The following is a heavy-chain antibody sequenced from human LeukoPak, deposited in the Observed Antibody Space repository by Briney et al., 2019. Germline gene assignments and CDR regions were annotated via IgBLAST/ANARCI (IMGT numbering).Heavy chain of an antibody. D-gene: IGHD5-18*01. Sequence: GESLKISCKGSGYSFTSYWIGWVRQTPGKGLEWMGVIYPGDSRTRYNPSFEGQVTISADKSINTAYLQWSSLKASDTAMYYCACREFYSSWPGPWGQGTLVTVSS. J-gene: IGHJ5*02. CDR1: GYSFTSYW. CDR2: IYPGDSRT. V-gene: IGHV5-51*01. CDR3: ACREFYSSWPGP.